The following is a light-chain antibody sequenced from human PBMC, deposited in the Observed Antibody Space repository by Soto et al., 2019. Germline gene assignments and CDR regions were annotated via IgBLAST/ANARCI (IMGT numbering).Light chain of an antibody. CDR1: QSIHIW. CDR3: QQYNSSPWT. Sequence: IQMTQSPSTLSASIGDRVSITCRARQSIHIWLAWYQLKPGKAPKLLISEASSLESGFPLRFSGSGSWTEFTLTITRLQPDDFADYYSQQYNSSPWTFGPGTQVEIK. V-gene: IGKV1-5*01. CDR2: EAS. J-gene: IGKJ1*01.